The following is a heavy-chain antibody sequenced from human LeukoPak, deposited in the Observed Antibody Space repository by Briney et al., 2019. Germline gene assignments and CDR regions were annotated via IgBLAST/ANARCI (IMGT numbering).Heavy chain of an antibody. Sequence: GGSLRLSCAASGFTFSSYAMSWVRQAPGKELEWVSYISSSSSTIYNADSVKGRFTISRDNAKNSLYLQMNSLRAEDTAVYYCARISIANDYWGQGTLVTVSS. J-gene: IGHJ4*02. D-gene: IGHD6-6*01. CDR3: ARISIANDY. CDR2: ISSSSSTI. CDR1: GFTFSSYA. V-gene: IGHV3-48*04.